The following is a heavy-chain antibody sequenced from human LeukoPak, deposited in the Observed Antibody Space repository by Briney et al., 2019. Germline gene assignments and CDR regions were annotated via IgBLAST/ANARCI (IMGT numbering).Heavy chain of an antibody. V-gene: IGHV4-4*07. Sequence: SETLTLTCTVSGGSISSYYWSWIRQPAGKGLEWIGRMYTSGSTNHKPSLKSRVTMSVDTSKNQFSLKLSSVTAADTAVYYCARVGVLSIVVVSTSHYYYYMDVWGKGTTVTVSS. CDR3: ARVGVLSIVVVSTSHYYYYMDV. CDR1: GGSISSYY. D-gene: IGHD3-22*01. J-gene: IGHJ6*03. CDR2: MYTSGST.